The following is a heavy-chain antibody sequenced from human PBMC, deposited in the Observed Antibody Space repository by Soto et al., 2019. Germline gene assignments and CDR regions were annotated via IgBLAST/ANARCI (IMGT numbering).Heavy chain of an antibody. CDR2: ISYDGSNK. D-gene: IGHD6-6*01. J-gene: IGHJ4*02. V-gene: IGHV3-30-3*01. CDR3: ARVRVAARRDSDY. Sequence: SLKISCAASGFTFSSYAMHWVRQAPGNGLEWVAVISYDGSNKYYADSVKGRFTISRDNSKNTLYLQMNSLRAEDTAVYYCARVRVAARRDSDYWGQGTLVTVSS. CDR1: GFTFSSYA.